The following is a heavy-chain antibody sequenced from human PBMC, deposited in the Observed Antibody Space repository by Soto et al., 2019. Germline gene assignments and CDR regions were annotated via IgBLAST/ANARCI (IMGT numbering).Heavy chain of an antibody. V-gene: IGHV3-74*01. Sequence: EVQLVESGGGLVQPGGSLRLSCAGSGFALSSSWMHWVRQDPGKGLVWVSRINFDGSTTDYADSVRGRFTISRDNAKNTLYLEMNSLRVDDTAVYHCARGPRGWYGFDYWGQGTLVTVSS. CDR2: INFDGSTT. D-gene: IGHD6-19*01. J-gene: IGHJ4*02. CDR1: GFALSSSW. CDR3: ARGPRGWYGFDY.